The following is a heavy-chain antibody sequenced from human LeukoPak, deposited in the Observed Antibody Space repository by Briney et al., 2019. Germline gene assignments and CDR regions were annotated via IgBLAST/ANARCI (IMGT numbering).Heavy chain of an antibody. Sequence: GGSLRLSCAASGFIFSSYNLNWVRQAPGKGLEWVSSISSSSSDIYYADSVKGRFTISRDNSKNSLYLQMKSLRAEDTALYYCARRGYHDYSGFDYWGQGTLVTVSS. V-gene: IGHV3-21*01. D-gene: IGHD1-26*01. J-gene: IGHJ4*02. CDR3: ARRGYHDYSGFDY. CDR1: GFIFSSYN. CDR2: ISSSSSDI.